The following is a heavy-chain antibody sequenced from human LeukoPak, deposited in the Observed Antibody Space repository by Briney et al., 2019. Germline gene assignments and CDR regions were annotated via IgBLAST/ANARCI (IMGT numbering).Heavy chain of an antibody. V-gene: IGHV3-23*01. CDR2: ISGSGGST. CDR3: ARDYYGSGSPRSPDY. Sequence: GSLRLPCAASGFTFSSYAMSWVRQAPGKGLEWVSAISGSGGSTYYADSVKGRFTISRDNSKNTLYLQMGSLRAEDMAVYYCARDYYGSGSPRSPDYWGQGTLVTVFS. CDR1: GFTFSSYA. J-gene: IGHJ4*02. D-gene: IGHD3-10*01.